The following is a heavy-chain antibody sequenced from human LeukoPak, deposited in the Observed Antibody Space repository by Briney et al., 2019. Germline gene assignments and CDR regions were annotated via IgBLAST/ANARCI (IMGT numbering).Heavy chain of an antibody. J-gene: IGHJ4*02. CDR3: ATGLYDSSGYYLEYYFDY. CDR1: GYTFTSYD. D-gene: IGHD3-22*01. V-gene: IGHV1-8*01. Sequence: ASVTVSCKASGYTFTSYDINWVRQATGQGLEWMGWMNPNSGNTGYAQKFQGRVTMTEDTSTDAAYMELSSLRSEDTAVYYCATGLYDSSGYYLEYYFDYWGQGTLVTVSS. CDR2: MNPNSGNT.